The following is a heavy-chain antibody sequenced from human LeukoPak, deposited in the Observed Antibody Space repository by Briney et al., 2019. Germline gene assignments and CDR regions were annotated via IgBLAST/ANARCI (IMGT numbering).Heavy chain of an antibody. V-gene: IGHV5-51*01. D-gene: IGHD6-13*01. CDR2: IYPGDSDT. Sequence: GESLKISCKGSGYRFTDYWIGWVRQMPGKGLEWMGIIYPGDSDTRYSPSFQGQVTISADKSISTAHLQWSSLKASDTAMYYCAIGAAGTIPDYYYFGMDIWGQGTTVTVSS. J-gene: IGHJ6*02. CDR1: GYRFTDYW. CDR3: AIGAAGTIPDYYYFGMDI.